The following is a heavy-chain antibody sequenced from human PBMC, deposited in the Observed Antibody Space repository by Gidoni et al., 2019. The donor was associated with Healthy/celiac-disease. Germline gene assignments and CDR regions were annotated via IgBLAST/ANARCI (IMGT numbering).Heavy chain of an antibody. Sequence: QLQLQESGPGLVKPSETLSLTCTVSGGSISSSSYYWGWFRQPPGKGLEWIGSIYYSGSTYYNPSLKSRVTISVETSKNQFSLKLSSVTAADTAVDYWARDPSGYDNLTGWGQGTLVTVSS. V-gene: IGHV4-39*02. CDR1: GGSISSSSYY. D-gene: IGHD3-9*01. CDR2: IYYSGST. J-gene: IGHJ4*02. CDR3: ARDPSGYDNLTG.